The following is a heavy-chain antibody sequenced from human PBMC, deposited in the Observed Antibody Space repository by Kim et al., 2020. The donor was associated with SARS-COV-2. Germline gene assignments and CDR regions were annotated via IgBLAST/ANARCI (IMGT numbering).Heavy chain of an antibody. CDR3: AKGGDCIVVVVAVTSPFDY. CDR2: ISGSGGST. V-gene: IGHV3-23*01. D-gene: IGHD2-15*01. Sequence: GGSLRLSCAASGFTFSSYAMSWVRQAPGKGLEWVSAISGSGGSTYYADSVKGRFTISRDNSKNTLYLQMNSLRAEDTAVYYCAKGGDCIVVVVAVTSPFDYWGQGALVTVSS. J-gene: IGHJ4*02. CDR1: GFTFSSYA.